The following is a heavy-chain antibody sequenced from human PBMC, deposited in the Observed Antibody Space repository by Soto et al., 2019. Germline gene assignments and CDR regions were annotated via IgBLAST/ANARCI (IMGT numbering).Heavy chain of an antibody. J-gene: IGHJ4*02. D-gene: IGHD6-13*01. CDR3: VKDRIAAAAMGALKF. V-gene: IGHV3-64D*06. CDR2: INSNGSST. CDR1: GFTFSSYA. Sequence: GGSLRLSCAASGFTFSSYAMSWVRQAPGKGLQYVSAINSNGSSTYYADSVKGRFTISRDNSKNTLYLQMSSLRAEDTAMYYCVKDRIAAAAMGALKFWGQGTLVTVSS.